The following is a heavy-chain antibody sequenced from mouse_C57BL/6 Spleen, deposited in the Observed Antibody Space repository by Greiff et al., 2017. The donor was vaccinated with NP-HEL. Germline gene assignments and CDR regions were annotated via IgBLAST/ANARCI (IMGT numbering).Heavy chain of an antibody. J-gene: IGHJ4*01. CDR2: ISYDGSN. CDR1: GYSFTSGYY. V-gene: IGHV3-6*01. CDR3: ARDRDYDRYYYAMDY. Sequence: EVQLQQSGPGLVKPSQSLSLTCSVTGYSFTSGYYWNWIRQFPGNKLEWMGYISYDGSNNYNPSFKNRISITRDTSKNQLFLKLNSVTTENTATEYCARDRDYDRYYYAMDYWGQGTSVTVSS. D-gene: IGHD2-4*01.